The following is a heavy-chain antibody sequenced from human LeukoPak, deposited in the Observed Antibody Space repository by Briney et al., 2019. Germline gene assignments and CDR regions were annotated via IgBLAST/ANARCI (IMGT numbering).Heavy chain of an antibody. J-gene: IGHJ4*02. Sequence: GRSVTVSCVASGFTSSNYGMHWVRQAPGKGLEGVGVAWYDGTNEDYADSVKGRFTLSRDSSKHSLYLQMNSLRVDDTAVYYCANPRSDFAYDFDGWGQGTPVTVSS. CDR1: GFTSSNYG. D-gene: IGHD4-17*01. CDR2: AWYDGTNE. V-gene: IGHV3-33*03. CDR3: ANPRSDFAYDFDG.